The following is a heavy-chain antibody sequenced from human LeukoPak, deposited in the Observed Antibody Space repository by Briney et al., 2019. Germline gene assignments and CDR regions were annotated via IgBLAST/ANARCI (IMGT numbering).Heavy chain of an antibody. CDR3: ARVRNGDTRDFDY. Sequence: GRSLRLSCAASGFTFSTYDMHWVRQAPGKGLEWVSSFGRGGSYIYYADSLEGRFTISRDNAKNSLYLQMNSLRAEDTAVYFCARVRNGDTRDFDYWGQGTLVTVSS. CDR1: GFTFSTYD. CDR2: FGRGGSYI. D-gene: IGHD4-17*01. V-gene: IGHV3-21*01. J-gene: IGHJ4*02.